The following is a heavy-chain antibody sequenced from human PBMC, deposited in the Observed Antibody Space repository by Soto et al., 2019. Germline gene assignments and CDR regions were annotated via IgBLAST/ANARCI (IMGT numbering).Heavy chain of an antibody. CDR2: IPYDGSNK. CDR1: GFTFSSYS. V-gene: IGHV3-30*18. CDR3: AKVALNYYGMDV. Sequence: GGSLRLSCAASGFTFSSYSMNWARQAPGKGLGWVAVIPYDGSNKYYADSVKGRFTISRDNSKNTLYLQMNSLRAEDTAVYYCAKVALNYYGMDVWGQGTTVTVS. J-gene: IGHJ6*02.